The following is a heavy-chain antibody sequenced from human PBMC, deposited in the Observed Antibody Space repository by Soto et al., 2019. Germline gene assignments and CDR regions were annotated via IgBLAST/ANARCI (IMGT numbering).Heavy chain of an antibody. D-gene: IGHD6-13*01. CDR3: AKDSAAGGTISRYFDY. Sequence: EVQLLESGGVLVQPGGSLRLSCAASGFTFSSYAMSWVRQAPGKGLEWVSGLSGSGGTTYYADSVKGRFTISRDNSKNTLYLQMNSLRAEDTAVYYCAKDSAAGGTISRYFDYWGQGTLVTVSS. CDR1: GFTFSSYA. CDR2: LSGSGGTT. V-gene: IGHV3-23*01. J-gene: IGHJ4*02.